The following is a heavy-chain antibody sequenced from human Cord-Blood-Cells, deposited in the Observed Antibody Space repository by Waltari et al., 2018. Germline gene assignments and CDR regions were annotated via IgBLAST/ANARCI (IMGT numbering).Heavy chain of an antibody. J-gene: IGHJ5*02. V-gene: IGHV1-69*01. CDR3: ARGSSGSYYNWFDP. D-gene: IGHD1-26*01. Sequence: QVQLVPSGAEVKKPGTSVEVSCKASEGTFSSYAISWVRQATGQGLEWMGGIIPIFGTANYAQKYQGRVTITADESTSTAYMELSSLRSEDTAVYYCARGSSGSYYNWFDPWGQGTLVTVSS. CDR2: IIPIFGTA. CDR1: EGTFSSYA.